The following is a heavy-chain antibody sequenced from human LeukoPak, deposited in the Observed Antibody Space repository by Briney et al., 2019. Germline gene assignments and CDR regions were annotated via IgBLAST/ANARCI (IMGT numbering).Heavy chain of an antibody. CDR3: ARVKEYQLPYVSYFDY. D-gene: IGHD2-2*01. CDR1: GYTFTSYG. Sequence: GASVKVSCKASGYTFTSYGISWVRQAPGQGLEWMGWISAYNGNTNYAQKLQGRVTITADESTSTAYMELSSLRSEDTAVYYCARVKEYQLPYVSYFDYWGQGTLVTVSS. V-gene: IGHV1-18*01. CDR2: ISAYNGNT. J-gene: IGHJ4*02.